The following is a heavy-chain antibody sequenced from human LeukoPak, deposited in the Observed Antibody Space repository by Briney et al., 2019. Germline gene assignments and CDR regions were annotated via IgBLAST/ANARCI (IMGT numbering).Heavy chain of an antibody. V-gene: IGHV4-34*01. J-gene: IGHJ1*01. CDR2: INHSGNT. Sequence: SETLSLTCAVYGGSFSGYYWSWIRQPPGKGLEWIGEINHSGNTNSNPSLKSRVTISVDTSKNQFSLKLSSVTAADTAMYYCARRLLGYCSGGSCYSGYFQHWGQGTLVTVSS. CDR3: ARRLLGYCSGGSCYSGYFQH. D-gene: IGHD2-15*01. CDR1: GGSFSGYY.